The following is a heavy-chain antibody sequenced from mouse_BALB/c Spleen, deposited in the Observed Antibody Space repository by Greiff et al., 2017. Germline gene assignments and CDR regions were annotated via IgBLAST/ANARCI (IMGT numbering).Heavy chain of an antibody. Sequence: EVMLVESGGGLVKPGGSLKLSCAASGCTFSSYTMSWVRQTPEKRLEWVATISSGGSYTYYPDSVKGRFTISRDNAKNTLYLQMSSLKSEDTAMYYCTRAQLGQGWGQGTLVTVSA. V-gene: IGHV5-6-4*01. CDR2: ISSGGSYT. D-gene: IGHD4-1*02. J-gene: IGHJ3*01. CDR3: TRAQLGQG. CDR1: GCTFSSYT.